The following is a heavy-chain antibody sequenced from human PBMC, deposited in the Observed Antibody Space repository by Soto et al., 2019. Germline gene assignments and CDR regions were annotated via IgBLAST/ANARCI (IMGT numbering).Heavy chain of an antibody. Sequence: EVQLLESGGGLVQPGGSLRLSCAASGSTFSNYDMNWVRQAPGKGLEWVSIISGSGSSTDYADSVKGRFTISRDNSKNTLYLEMNGLRAEDTAVYYCAKQSSRRGWFDPWGQGTLDTVSS. CDR2: ISGSGSST. CDR3: AKQSSRRGWFDP. J-gene: IGHJ5*02. V-gene: IGHV3-23*01. CDR1: GSTFSNYD. D-gene: IGHD6-6*01.